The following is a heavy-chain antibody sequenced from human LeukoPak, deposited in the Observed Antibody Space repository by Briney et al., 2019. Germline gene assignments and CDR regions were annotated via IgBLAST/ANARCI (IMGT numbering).Heavy chain of an antibody. CDR1: GFTFSSYA. CDR2: ISYDGSNK. Sequence: GGSLRLSCAASGFTFSSYAMHWVCQAPGKGLEWVAVISYDGSNKYYADSVKGRFTISRDNSKNTLYLQMNSLRAEDTAVYYCARIAARPDYFDYWGQGTLVTVSS. J-gene: IGHJ4*02. D-gene: IGHD6-6*01. CDR3: ARIAARPDYFDY. V-gene: IGHV3-30-3*01.